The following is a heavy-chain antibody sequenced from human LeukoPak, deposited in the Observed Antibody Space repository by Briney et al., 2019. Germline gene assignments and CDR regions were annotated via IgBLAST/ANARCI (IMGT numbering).Heavy chain of an antibody. CDR2: INHSGST. D-gene: IGHD3-3*01. Sequence: PSETLSLTCAVYGGSFSGYYWSWIRQPPGKGLKWIGEINHSGSTNYNPSLKSRVTISVDTSKNQFSLKLSSVTAADTAVYYCARGQFTIFGVVINDFDYWGQGTLVTVSS. J-gene: IGHJ4*02. CDR3: ARGQFTIFGVVINDFDY. V-gene: IGHV4-34*01. CDR1: GGSFSGYY.